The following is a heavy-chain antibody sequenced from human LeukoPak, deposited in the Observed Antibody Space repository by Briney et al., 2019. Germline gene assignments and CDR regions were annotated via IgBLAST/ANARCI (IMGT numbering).Heavy chain of an antibody. CDR3: ASVDGDPDYYYGMDV. CDR2: INAGNGNT. J-gene: IGHJ6*02. CDR1: GYTFTSYA. D-gene: IGHD4-17*01. Sequence: ASVKVSCTASGYTFTSYAMHWVRQAPGQRLEWMGWINAGNGNTKYSQKFQGRVTITRDTSASTAYMELSSLRSEDTAVYYCASVDGDPDYYYGMDVWGQGTTVTVSS. V-gene: IGHV1-3*01.